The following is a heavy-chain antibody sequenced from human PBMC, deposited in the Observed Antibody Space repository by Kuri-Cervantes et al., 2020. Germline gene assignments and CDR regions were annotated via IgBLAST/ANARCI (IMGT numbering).Heavy chain of an antibody. D-gene: IGHD3-10*01. V-gene: IGHV4-34*01. CDR2: INHSGST. Sequence: SETLSLTCAVYGGSFSGYYWSWIRQPPGKGLEWIGEINHSGSTNYNPSLKSRVTISVDTSKNQFPLKLSSVTAADTAVYYCARGRPTRWFGEYWFDPWGQGTLVTVSS. J-gene: IGHJ5*02. CDR1: GGSFSGYY. CDR3: ARGRPTRWFGEYWFDP.